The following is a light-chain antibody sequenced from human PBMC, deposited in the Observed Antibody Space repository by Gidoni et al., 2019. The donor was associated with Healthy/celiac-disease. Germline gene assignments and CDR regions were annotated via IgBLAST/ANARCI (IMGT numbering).Light chain of an antibody. CDR3: QQYDILPPIT. J-gene: IGKJ5*01. CDR2: DAS. CDR1: QDISNY. V-gene: IGKV1-33*01. Sequence: DIQMTQSPSSLSASVGDRVTITCQASQDISNYLNWYQQKPGKAPKLLIYDASNLETGVPSRFSGSGSGTDFTFTISNLQPEDVATYYCQQYDILPPITFGQGTRLEIK.